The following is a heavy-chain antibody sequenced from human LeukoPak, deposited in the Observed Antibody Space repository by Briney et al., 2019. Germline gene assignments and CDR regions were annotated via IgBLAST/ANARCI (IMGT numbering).Heavy chain of an antibody. V-gene: IGHV4-31*03. J-gene: IGHJ4*02. CDR3: ARGYMVRGVLVFDS. CDR1: GGSISSSGYC. Sequence: SQTLSLTCTVSGGSISSSGYCWSWIRQHPGKGLEWIGYIYYSVSTHYNPSLKSRVTISVDTSKNQFSLKLSSVTAADTAVYYCARGYMVRGVLVFDSWGQGTLVTVSS. CDR2: IYYSVST. D-gene: IGHD3-10*01.